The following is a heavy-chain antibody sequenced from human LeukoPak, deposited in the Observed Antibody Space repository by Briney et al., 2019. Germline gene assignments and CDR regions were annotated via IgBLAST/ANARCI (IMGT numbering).Heavy chain of an antibody. V-gene: IGHV4-61*02. CDR2: IYTRGST. CDR3: ARDDVGIAAAGGIY. D-gene: IGHD6-13*01. J-gene: IGHJ4*02. Sequence: PSETLSLTCTVSGGSISSSSYYWTWVRQPAGKGLEWIGRIYTRGSTTYNPSLQSRVTILLDTSKNLFSLNLRSVTAADTAVYYCARDDVGIAAAGGIYWGQGTLITVSS. CDR1: GGSISSSSYY.